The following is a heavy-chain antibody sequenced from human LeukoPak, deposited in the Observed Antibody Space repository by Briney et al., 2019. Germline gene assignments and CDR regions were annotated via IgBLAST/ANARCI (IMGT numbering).Heavy chain of an antibody. D-gene: IGHD2-2*01. Sequence: SETLSLTCTVSGGSINSHFWSWIRQPPGKGLEWIGYIHSTGSTNYNPSLKSRVTISVDTSRNQFSLKLSSVTAADTAVYYCARNRGEVVPSAIMRGYSYYYGMDVWGQGTTVTVSS. V-gene: IGHV4-59*11. CDR3: ARNRGEVVPSAIMRGYSYYYGMDV. J-gene: IGHJ6*02. CDR1: GGSINSHF. CDR2: IHSTGST.